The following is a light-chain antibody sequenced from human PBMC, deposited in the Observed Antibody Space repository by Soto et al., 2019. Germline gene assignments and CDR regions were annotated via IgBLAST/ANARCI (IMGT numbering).Light chain of an antibody. CDR2: DNN. CDR3: ATWDNNLPAAV. Sequence: QSVLTQPPSVSAAPGQRVTISCSGSSSNIATEYVSWYQQLPGTAPKLLIYDNNKRPSGIPDRFSGSKSGTSATLGITGLQTGDEADYYCATWDNNLPAAVFGGGTKLTVL. J-gene: IGLJ2*01. CDR1: SSNIATEY. V-gene: IGLV1-51*01.